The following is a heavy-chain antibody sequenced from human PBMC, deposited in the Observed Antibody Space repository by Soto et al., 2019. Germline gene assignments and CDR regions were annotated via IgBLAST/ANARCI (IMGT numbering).Heavy chain of an antibody. Sequence: GGYLRLSCGTSGFTFSDYWMHWVRQVPGKGLVWVARVNTDERRTSYADSVMGRFTISRDNAKNTLYLQMNSLTAEDTAVYHCSSVLNGQWYSDPPGRGTLVTGSS. D-gene: IGHD2-15*01. J-gene: IGHJ5*02. CDR2: VNTDERRT. V-gene: IGHV3-74*01. CDR3: SSVLNGQWYSDP. CDR1: GFTFSDYW.